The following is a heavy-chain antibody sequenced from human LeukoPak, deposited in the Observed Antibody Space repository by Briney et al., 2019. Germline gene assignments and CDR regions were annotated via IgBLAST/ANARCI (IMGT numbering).Heavy chain of an antibody. V-gene: IGHV3-7*03. D-gene: IGHD5-12*01. CDR3: ARDSTWRLDY. Sequence: PGGSLRLSCTASGFTFSSRWMTWVRQPPGKGLEWVANIKEDGSVKYYVDSVKGRFTISRDNTKNALYLQMDSLRADDTAVYFCARDSTWRLDYWGQGTLITVSS. CDR2: IKEDGSVK. CDR1: GFTFSSRW. J-gene: IGHJ4*02.